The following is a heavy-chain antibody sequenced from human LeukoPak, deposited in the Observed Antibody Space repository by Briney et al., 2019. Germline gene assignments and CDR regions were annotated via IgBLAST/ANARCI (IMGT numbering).Heavy chain of an antibody. Sequence: ASVKVSCKASGYTFTDYYVHWVRQAPGQGLEWMGRISPNSGGTNYAQKFRGRLTVTRDTSISTAYMELSSLRSDGTAVYYCAKNRAGDYADYWGQGTLVTVSS. CDR3: AKNRAGDYADY. V-gene: IGHV1-2*06. CDR2: ISPNSGGT. D-gene: IGHD4-17*01. J-gene: IGHJ4*02. CDR1: GYTFTDYY.